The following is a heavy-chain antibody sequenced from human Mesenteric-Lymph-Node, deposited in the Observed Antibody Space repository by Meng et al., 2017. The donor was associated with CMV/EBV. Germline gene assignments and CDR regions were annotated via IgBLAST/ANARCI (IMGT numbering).Heavy chain of an antibody. V-gene: IGHV4-39*07. J-gene: IGHJ5*02. CDR2: IYSGGTT. CDR1: GGSIISNTYY. CDR3: ATVSVAGNWFDP. D-gene: IGHD6-19*01. Sequence: SETLSLTCAVSGGSIISNTYYWGWIRQPPGKGLQWIATIYSGGTTYHNPPLKSRVTISIDTSKNQFSLNLSSVTAADTAVYYCATVSVAGNWFDPWGQGTLVTVPS.